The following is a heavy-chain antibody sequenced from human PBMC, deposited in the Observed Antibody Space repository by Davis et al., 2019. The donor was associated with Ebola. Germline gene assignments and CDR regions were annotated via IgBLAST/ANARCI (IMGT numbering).Heavy chain of an antibody. D-gene: IGHD6-13*01. J-gene: IGHJ4*02. Sequence: GESLKISCAASGFTFSSYAMHWVRQAPGKGLEWVAVISYDGSNKYYADSVKGRFTISRDNSKNTLYLQMNSLRAEDTAVYYCARAEQLVIGWRGVHPFDYRGQGTLVTVSS. CDR2: ISYDGSNK. CDR1: GFTFSSYA. CDR3: ARAEQLVIGWRGVHPFDY. V-gene: IGHV3-30*04.